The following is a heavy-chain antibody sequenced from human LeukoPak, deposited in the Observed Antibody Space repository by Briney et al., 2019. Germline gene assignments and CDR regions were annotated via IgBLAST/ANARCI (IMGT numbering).Heavy chain of an antibody. J-gene: IGHJ4*02. CDR2: IKRDVGGK. Sequence: ASVTVSFSPSAYMFTFNYMHWLRQAPGQGLEWMGGIKRDVGGKNYAQKFQGRVTMPRDTSINTAYMQLNRLRADDTAVYYCVRHYFRGDIVATIMDYWGQGTLVTVSS. D-gene: IGHD5-12*01. V-gene: IGHV1-2*02. CDR3: VRHYFRGDIVATIMDY. CDR1: AYMFTFNY.